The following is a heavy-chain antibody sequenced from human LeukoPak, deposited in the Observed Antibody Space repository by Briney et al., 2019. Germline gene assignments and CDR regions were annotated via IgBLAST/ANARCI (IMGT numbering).Heavy chain of an antibody. CDR2: ISPTGSTT. Sequence: GGSLRLSCTASGFSFSGHWMHWARHLPGKGLVWVSRISPTGSTTSYADSVKGRFTVSRDNAKNSLYLQMNSLRAEDTAVYYCARDLYYDILTGRGIRYYYGMDVWGQGTTVTVSS. CDR1: GFSFSGHW. V-gene: IGHV3-74*01. CDR3: ARDLYYDILTGRGIRYYYGMDV. D-gene: IGHD3-9*01. J-gene: IGHJ6*02.